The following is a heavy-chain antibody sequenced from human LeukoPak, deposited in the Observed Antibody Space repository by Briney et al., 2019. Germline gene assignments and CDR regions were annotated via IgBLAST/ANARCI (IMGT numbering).Heavy chain of an antibody. Sequence: PGGSLRLSCAASGFTFSSYAMSWVRQAPGKGLEWVSAISGSGGSTYYADSVEGRFTISRDNSKNTLYLQMNSLRAEDTAVYYCAKDFSYIVVVPAAIPFAFDIWGQGTMVTVSS. J-gene: IGHJ3*02. CDR3: AKDFSYIVVVPAAIPFAFDI. V-gene: IGHV3-23*01. CDR2: ISGSGGST. D-gene: IGHD2-2*01. CDR1: GFTFSSYA.